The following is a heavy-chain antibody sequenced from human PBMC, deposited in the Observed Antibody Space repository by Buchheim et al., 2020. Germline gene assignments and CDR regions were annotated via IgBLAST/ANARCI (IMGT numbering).Heavy chain of an antibody. CDR1: GGTFSSYA. Sequence: QVQLVQSGAEVKKPGSSVKVSCKASGGTFSSYAIIWVRQAPGQGLEWMGGIIPIFGTANYAQKFQGRITITADESTSTAYMELSSLRSEDTAVYYCAREGGGYYDSSGYYYGRYFDLWGRGTL. CDR2: IIPIFGTA. CDR3: AREGGGYYDSSGYYYGRYFDL. D-gene: IGHD3-22*01. J-gene: IGHJ2*01. V-gene: IGHV1-69*12.